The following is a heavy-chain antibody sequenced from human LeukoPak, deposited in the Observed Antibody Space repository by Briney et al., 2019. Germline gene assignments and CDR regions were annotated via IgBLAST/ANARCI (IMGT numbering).Heavy chain of an antibody. J-gene: IGHJ4*02. V-gene: IGHV3-23*01. Sequence: GGSLRLSCAASGFTYSSSAMSWVRQAPGKGLEWVSAISNNGGYTYYADSVQGRFTISRDNSKSTLCLQMNSLRAEDTAVYYCAKQLGYCSDGSCYFPYWGQGILVTVSS. CDR2: ISNNGGYT. D-gene: IGHD2-15*01. CDR3: AKQLGYCSDGSCYFPY. CDR1: GFTYSSSA.